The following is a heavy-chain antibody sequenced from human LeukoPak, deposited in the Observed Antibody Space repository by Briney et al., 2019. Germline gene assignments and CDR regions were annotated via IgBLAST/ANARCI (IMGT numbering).Heavy chain of an antibody. D-gene: IGHD5-18*01. CDR3: ARVNVDTAMVGFDY. V-gene: IGHV3-33*01. CDR1: GFTFSSYG. Sequence: GGSLRLSCAASGFTFSSYGMHWVRQAPGKGLEWVAVIWYDGSNKYYADSVKGRFTISRDNSKDTLYLQMNSLRAEDTAVYYCARVNVDTAMVGFDYWGQGTLVTVSS. J-gene: IGHJ4*02. CDR2: IWYDGSNK.